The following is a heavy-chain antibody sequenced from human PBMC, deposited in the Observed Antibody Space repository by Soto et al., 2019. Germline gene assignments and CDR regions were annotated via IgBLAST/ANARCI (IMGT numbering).Heavy chain of an antibody. J-gene: IGHJ4*02. CDR2: IYYSGST. CDR3: ARGEEVRYGDYSGEFDY. V-gene: IGHV4-39*01. CDR1: GGSISSSSYY. Sequence: QLQLQESGPGLVKPSETLSLTCTVSGGSISSSSYYWGWIRQPPGKGLEWIGSIYYSGSTYYNPSLKSRVTISVDTSKNQFSLKLSSVTAADTAVYYCARGEEVRYGDYSGEFDYWGQGTLVTVSS. D-gene: IGHD4-17*01.